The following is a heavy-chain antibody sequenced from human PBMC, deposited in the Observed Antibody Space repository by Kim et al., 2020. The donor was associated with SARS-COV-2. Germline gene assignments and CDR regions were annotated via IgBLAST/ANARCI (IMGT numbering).Heavy chain of an antibody. CDR3: AREVTGRAGMDV. J-gene: IGHJ6*02. CDR1: GYTFTGYY. V-gene: IGHV1-2*06. D-gene: IGHD1-20*01. Sequence: ASVKVSCKASGYTFTGYYMHWVRQAPGQGLEWMGRINPNSGGTNYAQKFQGRVTMTRDTSISTAYMELSRLRSDDTAVYYCAREVTGRAGMDVWGQGTTVTVSS. CDR2: INPNSGGT.